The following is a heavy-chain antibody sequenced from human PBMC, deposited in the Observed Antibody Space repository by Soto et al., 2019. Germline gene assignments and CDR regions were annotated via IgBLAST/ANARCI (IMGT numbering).Heavy chain of an antibody. V-gene: IGHV3-23*01. Sequence: EVQLLKSGGGLVQPGGSLRLSCAASGFIFSSYDMAWVRQAPGKGLEWVSTVSSSADATQYADSVKGRFTISRDNSKNTLYLEMNNLGDEDTATYYCAKSYFFSWYDSWGQGTLVTVSS. CDR1: GFIFSSYD. J-gene: IGHJ5*01. D-gene: IGHD3-10*01. CDR3: AKSYFFSWYDS. CDR2: VSSSADAT.